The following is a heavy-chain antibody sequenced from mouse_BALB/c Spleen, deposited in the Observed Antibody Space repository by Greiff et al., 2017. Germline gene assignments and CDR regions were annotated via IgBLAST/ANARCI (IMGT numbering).Heavy chain of an antibody. Sequence: DVKLQESGPGLVKPSQSLSLTCTVTGYSITSDYAWNWIRQFPGNKLEWMGYISYSGSTSYNPSLKSRISITRDTSKNQFFLQLNSVTTEDTATYYCARKGYYFDYWGQGTTLTVSS. V-gene: IGHV3-2*02. J-gene: IGHJ2*01. CDR3: ARKGYYFDY. CDR1: GYSITSDYA. CDR2: ISYSGST.